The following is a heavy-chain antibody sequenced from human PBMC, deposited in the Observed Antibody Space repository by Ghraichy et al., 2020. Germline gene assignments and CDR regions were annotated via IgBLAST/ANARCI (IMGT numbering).Heavy chain of an antibody. CDR2: INHSGST. CDR3: ARGSPPYDN. J-gene: IGHJ4*02. CDR1: GGSFSGYY. V-gene: IGHV4-34*01. Sequence: SETLSLTCAVYGGSFSGYYWSWIRQPPGKGLEWIGEINHSGSTNYNPSLKSRVTISVDTSKNQFSLKLSSVTAADTAVYYCARGSPPYDNWGQGTLVTVSS.